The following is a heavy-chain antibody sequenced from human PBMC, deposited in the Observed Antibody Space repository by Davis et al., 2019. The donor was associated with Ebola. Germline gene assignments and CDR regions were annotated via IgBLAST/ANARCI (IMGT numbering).Heavy chain of an antibody. D-gene: IGHD2-2*03. Sequence: SETLSLTCTVSGCSISSYYLSWIRQPPGKGLEWIGYIYYSGSTNYNPSLKSRVTISVDTSKNQFSLKLSSVTAADTAVYYCARGIGLSAFDIWGQGKMVTVSS. CDR2: IYYSGST. CDR1: GCSISSYY. V-gene: IGHV4-59*01. CDR3: ARGIGLSAFDI. J-gene: IGHJ3*02.